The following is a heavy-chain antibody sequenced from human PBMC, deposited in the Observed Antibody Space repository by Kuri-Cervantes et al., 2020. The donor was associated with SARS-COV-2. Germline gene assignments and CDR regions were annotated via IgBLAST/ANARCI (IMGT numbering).Heavy chain of an antibody. V-gene: IGHV3-30*19. CDR3: ARDSALLWFGELSPPGYYGMDV. CDR1: GFTFSSYG. J-gene: IGHJ6*02. Sequence: GGSLRLSCAASGFTFSSYGMHWVRQAPGKGLEWVAVISDDESNKYYPDSVKGRFTIPRDNSKKTLYLQMNSLRAEDTAVYYCARDSALLWFGELSPPGYYGMDVWGQGTTVTVSS. CDR2: ISDDESNK. D-gene: IGHD3-10*01.